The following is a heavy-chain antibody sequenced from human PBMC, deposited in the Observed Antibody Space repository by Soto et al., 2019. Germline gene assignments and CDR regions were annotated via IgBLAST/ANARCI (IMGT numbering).Heavy chain of an antibody. CDR2: INHSGNT. Sequence: SETLSLTCAVYGASLIDNYCNWLRQPPGKGLEWIGEINHSGNTNYNPSLRSRVTISIDTSKNQLSLNLRSVSAADTAVYYCARHLLIVESWFDPWGQGTLVTVS. CDR3: ARHLLIVESWFDP. D-gene: IGHD3-22*01. J-gene: IGHJ5*02. V-gene: IGHV4-34*01. CDR1: GASLIDNY.